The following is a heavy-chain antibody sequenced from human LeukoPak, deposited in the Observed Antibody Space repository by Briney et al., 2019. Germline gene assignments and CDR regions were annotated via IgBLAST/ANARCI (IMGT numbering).Heavy chain of an antibody. V-gene: IGHV4-61*08. CDR2: IYYSGST. J-gene: IGHJ6*03. Sequence: PSETLSLTCAVSGGSISSGDYSWSWIRQPPGKGLEWIGYIYYSGSTNYKPSLKSRVTISVDTSKNQFSLKLSSVTAADTAVYYCARDLGYCSSTSCYAGGYYYYMDVWGKGTTVTVSS. CDR3: ARDLGYCSSTSCYAGGYYYYMDV. CDR1: GGSISSGDYS. D-gene: IGHD2-2*01.